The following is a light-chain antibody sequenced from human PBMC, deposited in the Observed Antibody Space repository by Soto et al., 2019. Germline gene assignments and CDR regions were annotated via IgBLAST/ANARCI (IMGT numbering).Light chain of an antibody. V-gene: IGKV1-5*03. CDR2: EAE. Sequence: DSQMTQSPATLSASVGDTDTITCRTSQCISSWLAWYQQKPGKAPKTLIYEAENLQSGVPSRFRGNGSGTECPLTLSRLQPDNFGSCYCQQYESYPVTFGGGNTVEI. CDR3: QQYESYPVT. CDR1: QCISSW. J-gene: IGKJ4*01.